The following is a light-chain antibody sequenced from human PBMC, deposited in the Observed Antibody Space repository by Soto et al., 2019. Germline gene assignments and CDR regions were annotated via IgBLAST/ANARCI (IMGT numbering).Light chain of an antibody. J-gene: IGKJ3*01. Sequence: EIVLTQSPGTLSLSPGERVTLSCRASQSVSASYLAWYQQKPGQAPRLLIYASSTRATGIPDRFSGSGSGTDFTLTISRLEPEDFAVHYCQQYVSSLFTFGPGTKVDIK. CDR1: QSVSASY. CDR3: QQYVSSLFT. V-gene: IGKV3-20*01. CDR2: ASS.